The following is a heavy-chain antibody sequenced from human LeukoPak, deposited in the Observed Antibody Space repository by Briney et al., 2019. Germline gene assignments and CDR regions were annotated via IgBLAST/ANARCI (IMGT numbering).Heavy chain of an antibody. CDR1: GFTFSSYA. V-gene: IGHV3-23*01. CDR2: ISGSGGST. J-gene: IGHJ4*02. D-gene: IGHD6-13*01. CDR3: ARDFSSSWPYYFDY. Sequence: GGSLRLSCAASGFTFSSYAMSWVRQAPGKGLEWVSAISGSGGSTYYADSVKGRFIISRDNSKNTLYLQMNSLRAEDTAVYYCARDFSSSWPYYFDYWGQGTLVTVSS.